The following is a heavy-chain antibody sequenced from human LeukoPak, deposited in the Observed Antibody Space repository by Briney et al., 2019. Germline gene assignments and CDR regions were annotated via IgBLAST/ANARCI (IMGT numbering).Heavy chain of an antibody. CDR1: GYTFTGYY. CDR3: AAGYCSSTSCFSYYYYGMDV. D-gene: IGHD2-2*01. J-gene: IGHJ6*02. Sequence: ASVKVSCKASGYTFTGYYMHWVRQAPGQGLEWMGRINPNSGGTNYAQKFQGRVTMTRDTSISTAYMELSRLRSDDTAVYYCAAGYCSSTSCFSYYYYGMDVWGQGTTVTVSS. V-gene: IGHV1-2*06. CDR2: INPNSGGT.